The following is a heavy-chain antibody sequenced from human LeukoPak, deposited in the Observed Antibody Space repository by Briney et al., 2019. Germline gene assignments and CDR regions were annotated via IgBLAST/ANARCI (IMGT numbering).Heavy chain of an antibody. D-gene: IGHD5-18*01. CDR3: ARDGHRDTAMVTYDAFDI. Sequence: SVKVSCKASGGTFSKHTISWVRQRPGQGLDWMGGITPLFGTAHYAQKFQGRVTVTADESASTAYMELSSLRSEDTAVYYCARDGHRDTAMVTYDAFDIWGQGTMVTVSS. CDR2: ITPLFGTA. CDR1: GGTFSKHT. J-gene: IGHJ3*02. V-gene: IGHV1-69*13.